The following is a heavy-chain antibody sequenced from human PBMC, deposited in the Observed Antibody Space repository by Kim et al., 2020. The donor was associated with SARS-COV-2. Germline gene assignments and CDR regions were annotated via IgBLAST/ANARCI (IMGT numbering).Heavy chain of an antibody. CDR1: GFTFSNAW. CDR3: TTLRVYFKKGIDY. Sequence: GGSLRLSCAASGFTFSNAWMSWVRQAPGKGLEWVGRIKSKTDGGTTDYAAPVKGRFTISRDDSKNTLYLQMNSLKTEDTAVYYCTTLRVYFKKGIDYWGQGTLVTVSS. V-gene: IGHV3-15*01. J-gene: IGHJ4*02. CDR2: IKSKTDGGTT. D-gene: IGHD3-9*01.